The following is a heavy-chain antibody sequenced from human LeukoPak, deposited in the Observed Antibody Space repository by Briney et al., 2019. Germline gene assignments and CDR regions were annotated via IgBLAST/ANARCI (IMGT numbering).Heavy chain of an antibody. D-gene: IGHD5-18*01. CDR2: ISWDGTTT. V-gene: IGHV3-43*01. J-gene: IGHJ3*01. Sequence: AGSLRLSCEASEFPFDDYPLHWVRQAPGKGLEWVSLISWDGTTTYYGDSVKGRFTISRDNNKYSLYLQMNNLRPDDTALYYCAKGPDSSLVGAFDLWGQGTMVTVSS. CDR1: EFPFDDYP. CDR3: AKGPDSSLVGAFDL.